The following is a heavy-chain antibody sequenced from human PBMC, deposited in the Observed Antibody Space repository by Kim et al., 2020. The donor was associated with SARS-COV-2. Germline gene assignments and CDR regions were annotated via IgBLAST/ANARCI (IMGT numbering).Heavy chain of an antibody. CDR3: ARGILRYFDPPSDGMDV. CDR2: INHSGST. D-gene: IGHD3-9*01. J-gene: IGHJ6*02. Sequence: SETLSLTCAVYGGSFSGYYWSWIRQPPGKGLEWIGEINHSGSTNYNPSLKSRVTISVDTSKNQFSLKLSSVTAADTAVYYCARGILRYFDPPSDGMDVWGQGTTVTVSS. V-gene: IGHV4-34*01. CDR1: GGSFSGYY.